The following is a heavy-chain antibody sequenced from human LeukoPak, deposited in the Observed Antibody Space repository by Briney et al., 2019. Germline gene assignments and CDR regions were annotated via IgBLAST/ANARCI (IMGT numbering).Heavy chain of an antibody. J-gene: IGHJ4*02. V-gene: IGHV1-2*02. Sequence: VASVKVSCKASGYTFTGYYLHWVRQAPGQGLEWMGWINPNGGGTYYAQKFQGRVTMTRDTSISTAYMELNILNTDDTAMYYCVALLLGYCSNASCYPFDYWGQGTLVTVSS. CDR2: INPNGGGT. D-gene: IGHD2-2*01. CDR3: VALLLGYCSNASCYPFDY. CDR1: GYTFTGYY.